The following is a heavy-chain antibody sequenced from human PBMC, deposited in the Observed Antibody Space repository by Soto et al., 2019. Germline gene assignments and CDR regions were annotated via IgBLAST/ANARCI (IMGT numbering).Heavy chain of an antibody. V-gene: IGHV3-48*01. Sequence: VSLRLSCAASWCTISSYSRNWIRQTPGKGLEWVSYISSSSSSMYYADSVKGRFTISRDNAMHSLYLQMNSLRAEDTAVYYCARDRDFWSGYYGPLDYWGQGTLVTVFS. J-gene: IGHJ4*02. CDR3: ARDRDFWSGYYGPLDY. CDR2: ISSSSSSM. D-gene: IGHD3-3*01. CDR1: WCTISSYS.